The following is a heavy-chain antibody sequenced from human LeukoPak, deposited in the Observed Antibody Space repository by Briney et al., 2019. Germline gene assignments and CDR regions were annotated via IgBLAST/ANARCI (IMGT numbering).Heavy chain of an antibody. J-gene: IGHJ3*02. CDR1: GFTVSNNY. V-gene: IGHV3-66*01. CDR2: IYSGGNT. Sequence: GGSLRLSCAASGFTVSNNYMTWVRQAPGKGLEWVSVIYSGGNTYYADSVKGRFTISRDNSKNTLYLQLNSLRAEDTAVYYCSRRISTTWACDIWGQGTMVTVSS. D-gene: IGHD2/OR15-2a*01. CDR3: SRRISTTWACDI.